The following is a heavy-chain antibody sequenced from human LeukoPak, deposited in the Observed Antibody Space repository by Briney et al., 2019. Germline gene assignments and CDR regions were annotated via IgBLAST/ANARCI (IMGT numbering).Heavy chain of an antibody. D-gene: IGHD4-17*01. V-gene: IGHV3-21*01. Sequence: GGSLRLSCAASGFTFSSYSMHWVRQAPGKGLEWVSSISSSSSYIYYADSVKGRFTISRDNAKNSLYLQMNSLRAEDTALYYCGRDGYYGDYPFPYSGQGCLVTVSS. CDR2: ISSSSSYI. CDR3: GRDGYYGDYPFPY. J-gene: IGHJ4*02. CDR1: GFTFSSYS.